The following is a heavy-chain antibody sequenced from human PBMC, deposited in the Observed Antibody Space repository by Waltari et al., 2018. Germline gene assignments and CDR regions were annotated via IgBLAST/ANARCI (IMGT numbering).Heavy chain of an antibody. V-gene: IGHV4-34*01. CDR1: GGSFSGYY. J-gene: IGHJ4*02. D-gene: IGHD1-26*01. CDR2: INHSGST. Sequence: AGLLQPSETLSLTCAVYGGSFSGYYWSWIRQPPGKGLEWIGEINHSGSTNYNPSLKSRVTISVDTSKNQFSLKLSSVTAADTAVYYCARGLDGYSGSYYGRVFGDYWGQGTLVTVSS. CDR3: ARGLDGYSGSYYGRVFGDY.